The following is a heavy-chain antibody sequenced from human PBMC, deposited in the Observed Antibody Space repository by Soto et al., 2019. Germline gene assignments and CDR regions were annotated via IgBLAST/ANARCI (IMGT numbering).Heavy chain of an antibody. CDR1: GFTFSKYA. Sequence: RRLSCAASGFTFSKYALTWVRQGPGKGLEWVSAISGSGESKYDADSVKGRFTISRDNSKNTLYLQMNSLRAEDTAIYYCAKTSGVIVVVTSFDHWGQGTLVTVSS. V-gene: IGHV3-23*01. J-gene: IGHJ4*02. D-gene: IGHD3-22*01. CDR3: AKTSGVIVVVTSFDH. CDR2: ISGSGESK.